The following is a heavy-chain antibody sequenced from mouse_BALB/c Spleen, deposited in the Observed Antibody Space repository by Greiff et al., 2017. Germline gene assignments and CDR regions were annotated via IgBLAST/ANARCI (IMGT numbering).Heavy chain of an antibody. CDR3: GRGGVRHQGRGYLDY. D-gene: IGHD2-14*01. J-gene: IGHJ2*01. Sequence: EVQLQQSGAELVKPGASVKLSCTASGFNIKDTYMHWVKQRPEQGLEWIGRIDPANGNTKYDPKFQGKATITADTSSNTAYLQLRSLTSEDTAVYYCGRGGVRHQGRGYLDYWGQGTTLTVSS. CDR1: GFNIKDTY. CDR2: IDPANGNT. V-gene: IGHV14-3*02.